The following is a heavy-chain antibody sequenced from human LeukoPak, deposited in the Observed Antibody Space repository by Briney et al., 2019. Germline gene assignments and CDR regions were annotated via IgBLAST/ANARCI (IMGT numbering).Heavy chain of an antibody. CDR1: GGSISSSSYY. Sequence: SETLSLTCTVSGGSISSSSYYWGWIRQPPGKGLEWIGSIYYSGSTYYNPSLKSRVTISVDTSKNRFSLKLSSVTAADTAVYYCARDRLSNYAWFDPWGQGTLVTVSS. J-gene: IGHJ5*02. CDR2: IYYSGST. V-gene: IGHV4-39*07. D-gene: IGHD4-11*01. CDR3: ARDRLSNYAWFDP.